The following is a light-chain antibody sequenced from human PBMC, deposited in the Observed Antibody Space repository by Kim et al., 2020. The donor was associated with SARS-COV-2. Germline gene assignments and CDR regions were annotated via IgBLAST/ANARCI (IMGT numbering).Light chain of an antibody. CDR1: QSISSS. J-gene: IGKJ4*01. CDR2: GES. CDR3: QHYTSWPLS. V-gene: IGKV3-15*01. Sequence: LSLGERVTPSCSASQSISSSIAWYQQIPGQAPRLLIYGESFRATGVPTRFSISGLGTEFTLTISSLQSEDFAVYFCQHYTSWPLSFGGGTKVDIK.